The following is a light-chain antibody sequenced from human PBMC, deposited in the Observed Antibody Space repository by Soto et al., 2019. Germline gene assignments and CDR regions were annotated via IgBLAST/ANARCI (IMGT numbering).Light chain of an antibody. CDR3: CSSAGSYSSV. V-gene: IGLV2-11*01. CDR2: DVS. J-gene: IGLJ3*02. Sequence: QSALTQPRSVSGSPGQSVTISCTGTSSDVGGDNYVSWYQQHPGKAPKLMIYDVSKRPSGVPDRFSGSKSGNTASLTISGLQAEDEADYYCCSSAGSYSSVFGGGTKLTVL. CDR1: SSDVGGDNY.